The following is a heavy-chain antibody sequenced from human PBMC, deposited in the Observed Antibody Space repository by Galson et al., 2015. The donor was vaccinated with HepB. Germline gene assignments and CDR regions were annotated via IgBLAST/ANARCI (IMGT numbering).Heavy chain of an antibody. CDR3: ARRASGTGEHWLYRKPNYYYMDV. J-gene: IGHJ6*03. V-gene: IGHV1-69*13. D-gene: IGHD1-1*01. CDR1: GGTFSSYA. CDR2: IIPIFGTA. Sequence: SVKVSCKASGGTFSSYAISWVRQAPGQGLEWMGGIIPIFGTANYAQKFQGRVTITADESTSTAYMELSSLRSEDTAVYYCARRASGTGEHWLYRKPNYYYMDVWGKGTTVTVSS.